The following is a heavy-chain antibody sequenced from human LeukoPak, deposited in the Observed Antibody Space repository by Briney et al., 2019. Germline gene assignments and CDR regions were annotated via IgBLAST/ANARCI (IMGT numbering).Heavy chain of an antibody. D-gene: IGHD6-19*01. Sequence: PSETLSLTCAVSGGSLSSSKWWSRGRPPPGKGLEWIGEIYHSGSTNYNPSLKSRVTISVDTSKKQFSLKLSSVTAADTAVYYCARHKSSGWLLGTKKAIWFDPWGQGTLVTVSS. V-gene: IGHV4-4*02. CDR3: ARHKSSGWLLGTKKAIWFDP. CDR1: GGSLSSSKW. J-gene: IGHJ5*02. CDR2: IYHSGST.